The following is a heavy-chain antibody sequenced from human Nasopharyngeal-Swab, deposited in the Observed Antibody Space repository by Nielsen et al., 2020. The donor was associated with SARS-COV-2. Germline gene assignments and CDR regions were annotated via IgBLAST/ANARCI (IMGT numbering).Heavy chain of an antibody. D-gene: IGHD6-13*01. V-gene: IGHV1-46*01. CDR1: GYTFTSYY. CDR3: ARARQQRRPRGDYYYYYYMDV. Sequence: ASVKVSCKASGYTFTSYYMHWVRQAPGQGLEWMGIINPSGGSTSYAQKFRGRVTMTRDTSTSTVYMELSSLRSEDTAVYYCARARQQRRPRGDYYYYYYMDVWGKGTTVTVSS. J-gene: IGHJ6*03. CDR2: INPSGGST.